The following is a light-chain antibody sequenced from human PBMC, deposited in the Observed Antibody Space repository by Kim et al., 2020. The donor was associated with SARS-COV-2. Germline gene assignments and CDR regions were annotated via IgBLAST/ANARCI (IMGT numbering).Light chain of an antibody. J-gene: IGLJ1*01. Sequence: SYELTQPPSVSVSPGQTASITCSGDKLGDKYACWYQQKPGQSPVLVIYQDTKRPSGIPERFSGPNSGNTATLTISGTQAMDEADYYCQAWDSSTYVFGPG. CDR3: QAWDSSTYV. CDR1: KLGDKY. V-gene: IGLV3-1*01. CDR2: QDT.